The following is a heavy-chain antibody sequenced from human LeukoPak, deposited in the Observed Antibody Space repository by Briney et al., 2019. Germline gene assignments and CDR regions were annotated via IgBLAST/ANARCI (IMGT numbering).Heavy chain of an antibody. V-gene: IGHV3-48*01. CDR1: GFTFSSYS. D-gene: IGHD5-12*01. Sequence: GGSLRLSCAASGFTFSSYSMNWVRQAPGKGLEWVSYSGSGSTTIYYADSVKGRFTISRDDAKNSLYLQMNSLRAADTAIYYCAITNEYSGLFDPWGQGTLVTVSS. J-gene: IGHJ5*02. CDR3: AITNEYSGLFDP. CDR2: SGSGSTTI.